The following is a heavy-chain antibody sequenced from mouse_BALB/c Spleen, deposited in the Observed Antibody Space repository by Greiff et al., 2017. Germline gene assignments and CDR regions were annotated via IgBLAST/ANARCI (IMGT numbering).Heavy chain of an antibody. CDR2: ISSGGSYT. D-gene: IGHD2-10*02. V-gene: IGHV5-9-3*01. CDR3: ARHEEYGNSYAMDY. Sequence: EVKLVESGGGLVKPGGSLKLSCAASGFTFSSYAMSWVRQTPEKRLEWVATISSGGSYTYYPDSVKGRFTISRDNAKNTLYLQMSSLRSEDTAMYYCARHEEYGNSYAMDYWGQGTSVTVSS. J-gene: IGHJ4*01. CDR1: GFTFSSYA.